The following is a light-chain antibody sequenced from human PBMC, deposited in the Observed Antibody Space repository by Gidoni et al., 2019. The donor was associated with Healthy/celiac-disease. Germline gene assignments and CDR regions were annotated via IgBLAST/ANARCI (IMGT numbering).Light chain of an antibody. CDR3: QQYYSYLRT. J-gene: IGKJ1*01. CDR2: AAS. CDR1: QGISSY. Sequence: AIRMTQSPSSFSASTGDRVTITCRASQGISSYLAWYQQKPGKAPKLLIYAASTWQSGVPSRFSGSGSGTDFTLTISCLQSEDFATYYCQQYYSYLRTFGQGTKEESK. V-gene: IGKV1-8*01.